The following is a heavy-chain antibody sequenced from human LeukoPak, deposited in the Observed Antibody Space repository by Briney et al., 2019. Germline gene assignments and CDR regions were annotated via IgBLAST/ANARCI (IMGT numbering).Heavy chain of an antibody. CDR3: ARGGSSSGWYGFDY. V-gene: IGHV1-18*04. CDR2: IRVYNGDT. CDR1: GYTFTSYG. D-gene: IGHD6-19*01. Sequence: ASVKVSCKASGYTFTSYGISWVRQAPGQGLEWMGWIRVYNGDTKYAQKLQGRVTMTTDTSTTTAYMELKSLRSDDTAVYYCARGGSSSGWYGFDYWGQGTQVTVST. J-gene: IGHJ4*02.